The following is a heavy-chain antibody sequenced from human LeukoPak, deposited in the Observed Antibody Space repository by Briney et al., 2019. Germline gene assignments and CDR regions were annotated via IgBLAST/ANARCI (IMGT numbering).Heavy chain of an antibody. CDR3: ASEITGDRGIYYFDY. Sequence: GGSLKLSCAASGFTFSSYGMYWVRQAPGKGLGWVAFIWYDGSNKYYADSVKGRFTISRDNSKNTLYLQMNSLRAEDTAVYYCASEITGDRGIYYFDYWGQGTLVTVSS. V-gene: IGHV3-33*01. CDR1: GFTFSSYG. D-gene: IGHD7-27*01. CDR2: IWYDGSNK. J-gene: IGHJ4*02.